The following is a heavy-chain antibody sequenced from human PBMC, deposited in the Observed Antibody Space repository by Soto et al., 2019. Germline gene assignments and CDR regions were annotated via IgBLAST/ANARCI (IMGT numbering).Heavy chain of an antibody. CDR1: GFTFSSYG. D-gene: IGHD6-19*01. J-gene: IGHJ4*02. CDR3: ARDEGDSGWYYFDY. CDR2: IWYDGSNK. Sequence: QVQLVESGGGEVQPGRSLRLSCAASGFTFSSYGMHWVRQAPGKGLEWVAVIWYDGSNKFYADSVKGRFTISRDNSTNTLYLQMNSLRAEDTAVYYCARDEGDSGWYYFDYWGQGTLVTVSS. V-gene: IGHV3-33*01.